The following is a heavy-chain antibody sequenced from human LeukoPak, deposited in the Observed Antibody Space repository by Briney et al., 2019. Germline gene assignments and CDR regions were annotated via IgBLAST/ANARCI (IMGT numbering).Heavy chain of an antibody. CDR3: ARNSGWFRFDY. CDR1: GFTFSNYW. D-gene: IGHD6-19*01. V-gene: IGHV3-7*03. CDR2: IKEDGSDK. Sequence: GESLRLSCAASGFTFSNYWMDWVRQSPGKGLEWVANIKEDGSDKYYVDSVKGRFTISRDNAKNSLYLQMNSLRAEDTAVYYCARNSGWFRFDYWGQGTLVTVSS. J-gene: IGHJ4*02.